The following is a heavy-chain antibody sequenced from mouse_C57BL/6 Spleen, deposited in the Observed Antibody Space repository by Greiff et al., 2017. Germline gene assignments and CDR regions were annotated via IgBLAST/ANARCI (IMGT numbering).Heavy chain of an antibody. J-gene: IGHJ4*01. CDR3: AKEGDSSGPYAMDY. Sequence: QVQLQQPGAELVRPGSSVKLSCKASGYTFTSYWMDWVKQRPGQGLEWIGNIYPSDSETHYNQKFKDKATLTVDKSSSTAYMQLSSLTSEDSAVYYCAKEGDSSGPYAMDYWGQGTSVTVSS. D-gene: IGHD3-2*02. CDR1: GYTFTSYW. CDR2: IYPSDSET. V-gene: IGHV1-61*01.